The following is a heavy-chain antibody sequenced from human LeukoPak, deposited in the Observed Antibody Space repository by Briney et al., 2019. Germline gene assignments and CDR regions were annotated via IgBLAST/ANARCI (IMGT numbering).Heavy chain of an antibody. CDR2: IYYSGST. J-gene: IGHJ5*02. D-gene: IGHD2-2*03. Sequence: PSETLSLTCTVSGGSISSSSYYWGWIRQPPGKGLEWIGSIYYSGSTYYSPSLKSRVTISVDTSKNQFSLKLSSVTAADTAVYYCARLLRVGYCSTTTCNWFDPWGQGTLVTVSP. CDR3: ARLLRVGYCSTTTCNWFDP. V-gene: IGHV4-39*07. CDR1: GGSISSSSYY.